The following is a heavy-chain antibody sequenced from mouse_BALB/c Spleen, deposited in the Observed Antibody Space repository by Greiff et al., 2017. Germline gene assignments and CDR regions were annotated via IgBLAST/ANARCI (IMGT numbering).Heavy chain of an antibody. J-gene: IGHJ4*01. CDR1: GFTFSSCA. V-gene: IGHV5-6-5*01. CDR2: ISSGGST. Sequence: EVKLVESGGGLVKPGGSLKLSCAASGFTFSSCAMSWVRQTPEKRLEWVASISSGGSTYYPDSVKGRFTISRDNARNILYLQMSSLRSEDTAMYYCARLGYYAMDYWGQGTSVTVSS. CDR3: ARLGYYAMDY.